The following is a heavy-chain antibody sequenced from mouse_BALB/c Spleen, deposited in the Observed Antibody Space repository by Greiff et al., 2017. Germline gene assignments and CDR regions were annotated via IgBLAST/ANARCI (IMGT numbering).Heavy chain of an antibody. D-gene: IGHD3-3*01. CDR2: IYPGDGDT. CDR1: GYAFSSYW. Sequence: QVQLKESGAELVRPGSSVKISCKASGYAFSSYWMNWVKQRPGQGLEWIGQIYPGDGDTNYNGKFKGKATLTADKSSSTAYMQLSSLTSEDSAVYFCAREGDSDFDYWGQGTTLTVSS. V-gene: IGHV1-80*01. J-gene: IGHJ2*01. CDR3: AREGDSDFDY.